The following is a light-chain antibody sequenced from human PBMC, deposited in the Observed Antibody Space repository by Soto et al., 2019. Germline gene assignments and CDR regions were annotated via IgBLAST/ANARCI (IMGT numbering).Light chain of an antibody. J-gene: IGKJ1*01. CDR3: QQYNRYSGT. CDR2: KAS. V-gene: IGKV1-5*03. Sequence: DIQMTQSPSTLSASVGDRVTITCRANQSISTSLAWYQQKPGKAPNLLIQKASSLESGVPSRFSGSGSGTEFTLTISSLQPDDFTTYYCQQYNRYSGTFGQGTKVDIK. CDR1: QSISTS.